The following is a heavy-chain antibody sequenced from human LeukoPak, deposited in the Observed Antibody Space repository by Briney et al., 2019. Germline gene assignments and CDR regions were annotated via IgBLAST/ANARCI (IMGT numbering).Heavy chain of an antibody. D-gene: IGHD3-22*01. CDR3: ARFLGRYYYDSSGSFSYDY. Sequence: GESLKISCKGSGYSFTSYWIGWVRQMPGKGLEWMGIIYSGDSDTRYSPSFQGQVTISADKSISTAYLQWSSLKASDTAMYYCARFLGRYYYDSSGSFSYDYWGQGTLVTVSS. CDR2: IYSGDSDT. CDR1: GYSFTSYW. J-gene: IGHJ4*02. V-gene: IGHV5-51*01.